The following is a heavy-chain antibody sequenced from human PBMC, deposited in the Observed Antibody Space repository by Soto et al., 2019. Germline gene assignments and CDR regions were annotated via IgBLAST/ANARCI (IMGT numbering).Heavy chain of an antibody. D-gene: IGHD5-12*01. CDR3: ARDRGYSGYVLDY. Sequence: SETLSLTCAVSGGSISSSNWWSWVRQPPGKGLEWIGEIYHSGSTNYNPSLKSRVTISVDKSKNQFSLKLSSVTAADTAVYYCARDRGYSGYVLDYWGQGTLVTV. CDR1: GGSISSSNW. CDR2: IYHSGST. V-gene: IGHV4-4*02. J-gene: IGHJ4*02.